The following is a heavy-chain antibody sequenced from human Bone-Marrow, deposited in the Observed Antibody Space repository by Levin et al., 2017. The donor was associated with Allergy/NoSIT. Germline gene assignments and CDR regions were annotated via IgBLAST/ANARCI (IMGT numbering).Heavy chain of an antibody. Sequence: GGSLRLSCAASGFTFSNYWMHWVRQTPGKGLVWVSRINIDGSNTNNADSVRGRFTISRDNAKNTLYLQMNSLRAEDTAVYYCARIGPKWSLDYWGQGTLVTVSS. V-gene: IGHV3-74*01. CDR2: INIDGSNT. CDR3: ARIGPKWSLDY. D-gene: IGHD2-15*01. CDR1: GFTFSNYW. J-gene: IGHJ4*02.